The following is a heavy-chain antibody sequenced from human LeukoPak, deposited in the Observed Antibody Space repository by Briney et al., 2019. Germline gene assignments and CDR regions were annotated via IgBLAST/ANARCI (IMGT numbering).Heavy chain of an antibody. CDR1: GFTFSSYG. CDR2: IWYDGSNK. Sequence: PGRSLRLSCAASGFTFSSYGMHWVRQAPGKGLEWVAVIWYDGSNKYYADSVKGRFTISRDNSKNTLYLQMNSLRAEDTAVYYCARSPYCSSTSCYHLNWFDPWGQGTLVTVSS. J-gene: IGHJ5*02. CDR3: ARSPYCSSTSCYHLNWFDP. V-gene: IGHV3-33*01. D-gene: IGHD2-2*01.